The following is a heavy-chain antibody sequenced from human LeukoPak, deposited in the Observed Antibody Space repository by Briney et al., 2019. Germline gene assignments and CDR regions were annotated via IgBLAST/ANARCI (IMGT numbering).Heavy chain of an antibody. CDR2: ISGSGGST. J-gene: IGHJ3*02. D-gene: IGHD3-22*01. CDR3: AKDGVGYYYDSSGYEDAFDI. Sequence: PGGSLRLSCTASGFTFSSYAMSWVRQAPGKGLEWVSAISGSGGSTYYADSVKGRFTISRDNSKNTLYLQMNSLRAEDTAVYYCAKDGVGYYYDSSGYEDAFDIWGQGTMVTVSS. V-gene: IGHV3-23*01. CDR1: GFTFSSYA.